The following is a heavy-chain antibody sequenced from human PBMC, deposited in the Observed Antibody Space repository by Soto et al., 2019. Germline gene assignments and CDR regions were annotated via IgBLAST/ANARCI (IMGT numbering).Heavy chain of an antibody. V-gene: IGHV1-3*01. J-gene: IGHJ6*03. D-gene: IGHD4-17*01. CDR3: ARGTNDDYGEFYYMDV. CDR2: INAGNGNT. Sequence: ASVKVSCKASGYTFTSYAMHWVRQAPGQRLEWMGWINAGNGNTKYSQKFQGRVTITRDTSASTAYMELSSLRSEDTAVYYCARGTNDDYGEFYYMDVWGKGTTVTVSS. CDR1: GYTFTSYA.